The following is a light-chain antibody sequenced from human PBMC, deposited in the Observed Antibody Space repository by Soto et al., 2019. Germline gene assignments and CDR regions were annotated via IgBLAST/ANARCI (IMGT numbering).Light chain of an antibody. CDR3: QQYNSYS. CDR1: QTISSW. CDR2: TAS. J-gene: IGKJ1*01. V-gene: IGKV1-5*03. Sequence: DIQMTQSPSTLSGSVGDRVTITCRASQTISSWLAWYQQKPGKAPKLLIYTASTLKSGVPSRFSGSGSGTEFTLTISSLQPDDFATYYCQQYNSYSFGQGTKVDI.